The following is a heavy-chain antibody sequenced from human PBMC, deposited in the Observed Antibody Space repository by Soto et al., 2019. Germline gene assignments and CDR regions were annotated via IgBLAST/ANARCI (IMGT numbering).Heavy chain of an antibody. Sequence: PGGSLRLSCAASRFTFSSYSMNWVRQAPGKGLEWVSYIDISSSTIYYADTVKGRFTISRDNAKNSLYLQMNSLRDEDTAVYYCARERIIDFGAYYYYGMDVWGQGTTVTVSS. V-gene: IGHV3-48*02. J-gene: IGHJ6*02. CDR2: IDISSSTI. CDR3: ARERIIDFGAYYYYGMDV. D-gene: IGHD3-3*01. CDR1: RFTFSSYS.